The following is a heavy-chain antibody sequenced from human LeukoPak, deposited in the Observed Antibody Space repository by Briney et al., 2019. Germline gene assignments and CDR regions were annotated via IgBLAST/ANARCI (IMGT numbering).Heavy chain of an antibody. Sequence: SQTLSLTCALSGDSVSSNSAAWNWIRQSPSRGLEWLGRTYYRSRWYNDYAASMRSRMTINPDTSKNQFSLQLYSVTPEDTAVYYCARDHGGLDSWGQGTVVTVSS. J-gene: IGHJ4*02. CDR3: ARDHGGLDS. CDR2: TYYRSRWYN. V-gene: IGHV6-1*01. CDR1: GDSVSSNSAA.